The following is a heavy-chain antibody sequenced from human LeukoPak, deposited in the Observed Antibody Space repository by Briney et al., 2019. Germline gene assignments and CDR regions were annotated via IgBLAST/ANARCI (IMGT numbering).Heavy chain of an antibody. CDR2: ISSSSSYI. CDR1: GFTFSSYS. Sequence: GESLRLSCAASGFTFSSYSMNWVRQAPGKGLDWVSSISSSSSYIYYADSVKGRFTISRDNARNSLYLQMNSLRAEDTAVYYCASPVYLQAGMDVWGQGTTVTVSS. V-gene: IGHV3-21*01. CDR3: ASPVYLQAGMDV. J-gene: IGHJ6*02.